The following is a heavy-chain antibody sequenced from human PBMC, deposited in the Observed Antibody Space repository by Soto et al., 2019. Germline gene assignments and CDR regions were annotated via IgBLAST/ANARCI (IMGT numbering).Heavy chain of an antibody. V-gene: IGHV3-23*01. Sequence: EVQLLVSGGDLVQPGGSLRLSCVASGFTFGSRAMSWVRQAPGEGLEWVSTITDNGGDSKSADSVRDRFAISRDNSKNILYLQMNSLRAEDSAVYYCARGSEDSYPGSRIFDFWGRGTLVSVSS. CDR1: GFTFGSRA. CDR2: ITDNGGDS. J-gene: IGHJ4*02. D-gene: IGHD3-10*01. CDR3: ARGSEDSYPGSRIFDF.